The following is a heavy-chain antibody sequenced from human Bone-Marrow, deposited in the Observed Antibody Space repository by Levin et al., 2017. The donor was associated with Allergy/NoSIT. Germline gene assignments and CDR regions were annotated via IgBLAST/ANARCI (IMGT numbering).Heavy chain of an antibody. D-gene: IGHD2-15*01. J-gene: IGHJ1*01. Sequence: PGGSLRLSCAVSGITFSSYGMHWVRQAPGKGLEWVAVILYDGSHKYNADSVKGRFTISRDNSKNTLYLQMNSLRDADTAVYYCARDCSVTRGFAGFFQHWGQGTLVTVSS. CDR1: GITFSSYG. CDR2: ILYDGSHK. V-gene: IGHV3-33*05. CDR3: ARDCSVTRGFAGFFQH.